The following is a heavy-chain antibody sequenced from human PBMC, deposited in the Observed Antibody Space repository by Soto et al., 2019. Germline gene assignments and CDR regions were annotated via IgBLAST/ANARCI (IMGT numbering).Heavy chain of an antibody. Sequence: QVQLVQSGAEVKKPGSSVKVSCKASGGTFSSYIISWVRQAPGQGLEWMGRIIPILGIANYAQKFQGRVTITADKSTSPAYMELSSLRSEDTAVYYCARFRGSYGMDVWGQGTTVTVSS. CDR3: ARFRGSYGMDV. V-gene: IGHV1-69*02. CDR2: IIPILGIA. D-gene: IGHD3-10*01. CDR1: GGTFSSYI. J-gene: IGHJ6*02.